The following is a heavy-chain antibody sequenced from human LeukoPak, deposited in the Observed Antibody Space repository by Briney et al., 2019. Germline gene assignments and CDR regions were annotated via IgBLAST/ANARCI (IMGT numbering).Heavy chain of an antibody. J-gene: IGHJ4*02. D-gene: IGHD3-10*01. V-gene: IGHV3-23*01. CDR1: GFTFSSYA. CDR3: AKPHGRYGSGSSRRYFDY. Sequence: PGRSLRLSCAASGFTFSSYAMHWVRQAPGKGLEWVSAISGSGGSTYYADSVKGRFTISRDNSKNTLYLQMNSLRAEDTAVYYCAKPHGRYGSGSSRRYFDYWGQGTLVTVSS. CDR2: ISGSGGST.